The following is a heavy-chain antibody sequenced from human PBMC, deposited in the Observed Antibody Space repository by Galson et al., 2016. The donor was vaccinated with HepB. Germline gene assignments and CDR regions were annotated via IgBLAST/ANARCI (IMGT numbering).Heavy chain of an antibody. CDR2: ISNGSSYI. D-gene: IGHD6-13*01. CDR1: GFTFNGYN. V-gene: IGHV3-21*01. Sequence: SLRLSCAGSGFTFNGYNMNWVRQAPGKGPEWVSSISNGSSYIYYADSVKGRFTISRDNFKNSLYLQMNSLRAEDTALYYCARVREQQLLDAIDIWGQGTMVTVSS. J-gene: IGHJ3*02. CDR3: ARVREQQLLDAIDI.